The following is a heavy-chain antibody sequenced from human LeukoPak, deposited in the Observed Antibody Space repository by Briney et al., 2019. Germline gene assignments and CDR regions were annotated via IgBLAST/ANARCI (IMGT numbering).Heavy chain of an antibody. D-gene: IGHD2-8*01. V-gene: IGHV3-48*01. J-gene: IGHJ4*02. CDR3: VRDTYGPSDF. Sequence: GGSLRLSCAASGFTFSSYSMNWVRQAPGKGLEWVSYISSSSSTIYYADSVKGRFTISRDNAKNSLFLQMSSLGVEDTAVYYCVRDTYGPSDFWGQGTLVTVS. CDR1: GFTFSSYS. CDR2: ISSSSSTI.